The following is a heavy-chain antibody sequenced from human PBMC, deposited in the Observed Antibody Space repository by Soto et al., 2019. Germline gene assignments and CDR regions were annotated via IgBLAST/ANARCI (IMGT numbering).Heavy chain of an antibody. V-gene: IGHV4-34*01. D-gene: IGHD2-15*01. CDR2: INHSGST. Sequence: QVQLQQWGAGLLKPSETLSLTCAVYGGSFSGYYWSWIRQPPGKGLGWIGEINHSGSTNYNPSLKSRVTMSVDTSKDQFSLKLSSVTAADTAVYYCARGRLDIVVVVAASINAFDIWGQGTMVTVSS. J-gene: IGHJ3*02. CDR3: ARGRLDIVVVVAASINAFDI. CDR1: GGSFSGYY.